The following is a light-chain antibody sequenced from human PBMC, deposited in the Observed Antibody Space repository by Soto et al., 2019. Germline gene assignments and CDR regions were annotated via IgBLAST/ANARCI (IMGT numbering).Light chain of an antibody. CDR2: GAT. J-gene: IGKJ1*01. V-gene: IGKV3-20*01. Sequence: EIVLTQSPANLSVSPGERATLSCRASQSVRSNLAWYQQKPGQAPRLLIFGATTRATNISARFTGSGSGTDFTLTISRLEPEDFAVYYCQQYGSSSETFGQGTKVDIK. CDR3: QQYGSSSET. CDR1: QSVRSN.